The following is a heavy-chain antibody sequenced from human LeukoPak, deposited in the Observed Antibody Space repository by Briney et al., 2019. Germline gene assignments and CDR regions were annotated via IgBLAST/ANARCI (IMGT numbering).Heavy chain of an antibody. Sequence: GGSLRLSCAASGFTFSSYAMNWVRQAPEKGLEWVSAISGSGGSTYYADSVKGRFTISRDNSKNTLYLQMNSLRAEDTAVYYCAKGMTIQLAKYYFDYWGQGTLVTVSS. V-gene: IGHV3-23*01. J-gene: IGHJ4*02. CDR3: AKGMTIQLAKYYFDY. D-gene: IGHD4/OR15-4a*01. CDR1: GFTFSSYA. CDR2: ISGSGGST.